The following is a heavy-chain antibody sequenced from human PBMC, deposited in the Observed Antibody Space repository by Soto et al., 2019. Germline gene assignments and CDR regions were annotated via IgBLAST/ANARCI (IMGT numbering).Heavy chain of an antibody. CDR1: VDSISRSGYY. Sequence: WDTLSLTCTFSVDSISRSGYYWGWIRQPPGKGLEWVGSLYYSGNTHYNPSLKSRVTMSIDTSKSQFSLKLRSLTAADTAVYYCAKNRDYDGMDVWGQGTAFTISS. CDR2: LYYSGNT. CDR3: AKNRDYDGMDV. J-gene: IGHJ6*02. V-gene: IGHV4-39*01.